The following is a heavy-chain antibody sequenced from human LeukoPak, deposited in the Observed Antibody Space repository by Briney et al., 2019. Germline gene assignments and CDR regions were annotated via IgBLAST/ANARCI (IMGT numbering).Heavy chain of an antibody. D-gene: IGHD6-13*01. CDR2: INPHSGGR. CDR3: AKVRDRLSSFYPAA. J-gene: IGHJ4*02. Sequence: ASVKVSCKASGYSFTDYYIHWVRQAPGQGLEWMGWINPHSGGRNLAQKFQGRVTMTRDTSITTAYLELSGLTSDDTAMYYCAKVRDRLSSFYPAAWGQGTLVSVSS. CDR1: GYSFTDYY. V-gene: IGHV1-2*02.